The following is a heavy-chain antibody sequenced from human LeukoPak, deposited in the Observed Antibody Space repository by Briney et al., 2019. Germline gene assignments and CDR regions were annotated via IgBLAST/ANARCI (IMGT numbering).Heavy chain of an antibody. CDR3: ARDRFTTATFRNNYYGMDV. CDR1: GGSFSGYY. CDR2: INHSGST. Sequence: PSETLSLTCAVYGGSFSGYYWRWIWIRQPPGKGLEGIGEINHSGSTNYKPSLKSRVTISLDTSKNQFSLKLSSVTAADTAVYYCARDRFTTATFRNNYYGMDVWGQGTTVTVSS. V-gene: IGHV4-34*01. D-gene: IGHD2-15*01. J-gene: IGHJ6*02.